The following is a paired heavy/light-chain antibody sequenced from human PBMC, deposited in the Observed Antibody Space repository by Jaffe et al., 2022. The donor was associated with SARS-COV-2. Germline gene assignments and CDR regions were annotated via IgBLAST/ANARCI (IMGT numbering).Light chain of an antibody. V-gene: IGKV3-15*01. CDR3: QQHNVWPLT. Sequence: EIIMTQSPATLSVSPGEGVTLSCRASQSVANRLAWFQQKPGRTPRLLIYDTSTRAPGIPDTFSGSGSGTEFTLTISSLQSEDFAVYYCQQHNVWPLTFGGGTKVEIK. CDR1: QSVANR. CDR2: DTS. J-gene: IGKJ4*01.
Heavy chain of an antibody. J-gene: IGHJ4*02. CDR1: GFTFSSDW. V-gene: IGHV3-7*03. CDR3: ARRNYFYS. Sequence: EVQLVESGGDLVQPGGSLRLSCAASGFTFSSDWLTWVRQAPGRGLEWVASIKQDGSEKAYVDSVKGRFTISRDNSKSSVYLQMNSLRVEDTGIYYCARRNYFYSWGQGTLVTVSS. CDR2: IKQDGSEK.